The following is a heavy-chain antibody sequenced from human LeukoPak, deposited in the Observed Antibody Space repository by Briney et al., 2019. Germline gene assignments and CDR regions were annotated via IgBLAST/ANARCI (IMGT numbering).Heavy chain of an antibody. J-gene: IGHJ4*02. CDR3: AKDGPKYCSSTSCPRPDY. CDR1: GFTFSSYG. D-gene: IGHD2-2*01. CDR2: IRYDGSNK. Sequence: PGGSLRLSCAASGFTFSSYGMHWVRQAPGKGLEWVAFIRYDGSNKYYADSVKGRFTISRDNSKNTLYLQMNSLRAEDTAVYYCAKDGPKYCSSTSCPRPDYWGQGTLVTVSS. V-gene: IGHV3-30*02.